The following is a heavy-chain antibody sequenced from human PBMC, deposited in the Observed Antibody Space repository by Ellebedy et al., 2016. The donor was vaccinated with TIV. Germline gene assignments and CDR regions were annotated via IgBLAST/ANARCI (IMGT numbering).Heavy chain of an antibody. CDR2: ISGSGGST. CDR1: GFTFSSYA. Sequence: GESLKISXAASGFTFSSYAMSWVRQAPGKGLEWVSAISGSGGSTYYADSVKGRFTISRDNSKNTLYLQMNSLRAEDTAVYYCAKVITIFGFYYYYMDVWGKGTTVTVSS. J-gene: IGHJ6*03. V-gene: IGHV3-23*01. CDR3: AKVITIFGFYYYYMDV. D-gene: IGHD3-3*01.